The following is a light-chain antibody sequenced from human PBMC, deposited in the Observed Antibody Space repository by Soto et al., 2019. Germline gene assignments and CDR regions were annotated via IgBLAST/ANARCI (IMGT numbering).Light chain of an antibody. Sequence: DIQMAQSPSSLSTSVGDRVTITCRASQSISNYLHWYQQKPGKVPKLLIYAASRLQSGVPSRFSGSGSGTDFTLTISRLQPEDFATYYCQQSYITPWTFDQGTKVEIK. CDR2: AAS. V-gene: IGKV1-39*01. CDR3: QQSYITPWT. J-gene: IGKJ1*01. CDR1: QSISNY.